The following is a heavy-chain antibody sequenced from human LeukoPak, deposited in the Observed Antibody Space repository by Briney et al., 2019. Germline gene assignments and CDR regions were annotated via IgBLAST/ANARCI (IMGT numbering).Heavy chain of an antibody. CDR1: GFTFGNYG. CDR2: ITGSGGST. V-gene: IGHV3-23*01. D-gene: IGHD3-16*01. J-gene: IGHJ4*02. CDR3: AKDRAMITFGGVNS. Sequence: PGGSLRLSCAASGFTFGNYGMSWGRQAPGKGLEWVAGITGSGGSTFHADSVKGRFTISRDNSKKTLYLQMNSLRAEDTAVYFCAKDRAMITFGGVNSWGQGTLVTVSS.